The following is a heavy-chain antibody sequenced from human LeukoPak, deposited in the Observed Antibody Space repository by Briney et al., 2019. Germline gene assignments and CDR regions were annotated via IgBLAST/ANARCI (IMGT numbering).Heavy chain of an antibody. CDR1: GFTFSSYW. CDR2: ISGSGGST. CDR3: AKSASSENYYNPSFDY. Sequence: GGSLRLSCAASGFTFSSYWMHWVRQAPGKGLELVSSISGSGGSTYSADSVKGRFTISRDNSKNTLFLQMNSLRAEDMAVYYCAKSASSENYYNPSFDYWGQGTLVTVSS. V-gene: IGHV3-23*01. J-gene: IGHJ4*02. D-gene: IGHD3-10*01.